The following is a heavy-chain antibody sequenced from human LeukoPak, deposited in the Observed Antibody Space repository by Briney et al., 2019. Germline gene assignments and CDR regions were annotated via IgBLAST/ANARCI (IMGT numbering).Heavy chain of an antibody. J-gene: IGHJ5*02. V-gene: IGHV4-59*01. CDR1: GGSISSYY. Sequence: PSETQSLTCTVSGGSISSYYWSWIRQPPGKGLEWIGYTYYSGSTNYNPSLKSRVTISVDTSKNQFSLKLSSVTATDTAVYYCARLAEDGFDPWGQGTLVTVSS. CDR3: ARLAEDGFDP. CDR2: TYYSGST.